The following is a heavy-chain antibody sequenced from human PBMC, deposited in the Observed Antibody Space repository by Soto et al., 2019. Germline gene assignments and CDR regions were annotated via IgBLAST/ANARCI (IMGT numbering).Heavy chain of an antibody. CDR1: GFTFSSYA. V-gene: IGHV3-23*01. CDR3: AKDLSIRLWSYFDY. Sequence: GGSLRLSCAASGFTFSSYAMSWVRQAPGKGLEWVSAISGSGGSTSYADSVKGRFTISRDNSKNPLYLQMNSLRAEDTAVYYCAKDLSIRLWSYFDYWGQGTLVTVSS. CDR2: ISGSGGST. D-gene: IGHD5-18*01. J-gene: IGHJ4*02.